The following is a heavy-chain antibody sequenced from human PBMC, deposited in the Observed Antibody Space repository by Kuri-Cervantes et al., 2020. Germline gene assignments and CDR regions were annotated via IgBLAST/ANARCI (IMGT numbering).Heavy chain of an antibody. CDR1: GYTSTSYG. J-gene: IGHJ4*01. CDR2: ISAYNGNT. V-gene: IGHV1-18*01. Sequence: ASLKVSCKASGYTSTSYGISWVRQAPGQGLEWMGWISAYNGNTNYGQKLQGRVTMTRHTSISTAYMVLSSLRSEETAVYYCAGVRRESAGRWGQGTLVTVSS. CDR3: AGVRRESAGR.